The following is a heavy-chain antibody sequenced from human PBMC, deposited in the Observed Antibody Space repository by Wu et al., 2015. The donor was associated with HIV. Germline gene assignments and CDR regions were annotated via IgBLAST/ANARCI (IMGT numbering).Heavy chain of an antibody. D-gene: IGHD1-14*01. CDR2: LNPSANKI. CDR1: GFTFNNKY. J-gene: IGHJ4*02. V-gene: IGHV1-46*02. Sequence: QVKLVQSGAEVKKPGASVKVSCKASGFTFNNKYIHWVRRAPGQGLEWMGVLNPSANKISYAQSFQGRLTMTEDTSTDTAYMELSSLSSDDTAVYFCATEFLHYFDDWGQGTLVTVSS. CDR3: ATEFLHYFDD.